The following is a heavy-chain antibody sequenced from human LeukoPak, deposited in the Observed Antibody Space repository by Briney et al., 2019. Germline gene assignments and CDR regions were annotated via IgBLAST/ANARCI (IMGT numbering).Heavy chain of an antibody. CDR1: GFTFSSYW. CDR3: AGRNHRYYYDSSGYYLNWFDP. Sequence: GGSLRLSCAASGFTFSSYWMSWVRQAPGKGLEWVANIKQDGSEKYYVDSVKGRFTISRDNAKNSLYLQMNSLRAEDTAVYYCAGRNHRYYYDSSGYYLNWFDPWSQGTLVTVSS. D-gene: IGHD3-22*01. J-gene: IGHJ5*02. V-gene: IGHV3-7*01. CDR2: IKQDGSEK.